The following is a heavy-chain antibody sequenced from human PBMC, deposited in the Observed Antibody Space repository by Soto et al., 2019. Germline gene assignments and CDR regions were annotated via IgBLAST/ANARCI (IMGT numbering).Heavy chain of an antibody. V-gene: IGHV4-34*01. Sequence: QVHLQQWGAGLLKPSETLSLTCAAYGGSFNGYYWSWIRQPPGKGLEWIGEINHSGSTNYNPSLKSRVTISVDTSKNQFSLKMSSVTAADTAVYYCARVDTMIVVVIRGKYHFDYWSQGTLVTVSS. J-gene: IGHJ4*02. CDR2: INHSGST. CDR1: GGSFNGYY. D-gene: IGHD3-22*01. CDR3: ARVDTMIVVVIRGKYHFDY.